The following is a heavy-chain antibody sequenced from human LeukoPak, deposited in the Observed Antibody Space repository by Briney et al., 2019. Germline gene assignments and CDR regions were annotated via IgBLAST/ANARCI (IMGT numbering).Heavy chain of an antibody. CDR2: IRSKAYGGTT. CDR1: GFTFGDYA. CDR3: TRGDVDTAMVPTDYYYYYMDV. D-gene: IGHD5-18*01. J-gene: IGHJ6*03. V-gene: IGHV3-49*04. Sequence: PGGSLRLSCTASGFTFGDYAMSWVRQAPGKGLEWVGFIRSKAYGGTTEYAASVKGRFTISRDDSKSIAYLQMNSLKTEDTAVYYCTRGDVDTAMVPTDYYYYYMDVWGKGTTVTTSS.